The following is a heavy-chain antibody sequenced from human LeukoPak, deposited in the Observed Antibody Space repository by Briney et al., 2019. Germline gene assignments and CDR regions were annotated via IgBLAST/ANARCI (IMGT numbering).Heavy chain of an antibody. D-gene: IGHD6-13*01. Sequence: GGSLRLSCAASGFTFSSYSMNWVRQAPGKGLEWVSSISSSSSYIYYADSVRGRFTISRDNAKNSLYLQMNSLRAEDTAVYYCARGIAADGPLDAFDIWGQGTMVTVSS. V-gene: IGHV3-21*01. J-gene: IGHJ3*02. CDR2: ISSSSSYI. CDR1: GFTFSSYS. CDR3: ARGIAADGPLDAFDI.